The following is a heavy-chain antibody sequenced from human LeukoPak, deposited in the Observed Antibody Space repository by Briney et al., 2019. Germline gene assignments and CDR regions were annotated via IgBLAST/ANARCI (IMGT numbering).Heavy chain of an antibody. CDR1: GXSITITND. CDR2: VNLQGST. CDR3: AREGGPYRPLDY. V-gene: IGHV4-4*02. Sequence: NPSGTLSLTCGVSGXSITITNDWTWVRQPPGKGLEWIGEVNLQGSTNYNPSLMGRVAISVDTSENHISLQLTSVTAADTAVYYCAREGGPYRPLDYSGQGTLVTVSS. J-gene: IGHJ4*02.